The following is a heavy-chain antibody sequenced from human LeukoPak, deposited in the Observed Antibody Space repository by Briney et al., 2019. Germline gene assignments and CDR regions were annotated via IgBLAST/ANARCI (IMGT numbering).Heavy chain of an antibody. CDR1: GFTFSSSW. D-gene: IGHD2-15*01. V-gene: IGHV3-21*01. CDR2: ISSSSSYI. CDR3: ARVSPSYCSGGGCYLYWYFDL. Sequence: GGSLRLSCAASGFTFSSSWMYWVRQAPGKGLEWVSSISSSSSYIYYADSVKGRFTISRDNAKNSLYLQMNSLRAEDTAVYYCARVSPSYCSGGGCYLYWYFDLWGRGSLVTVSS. J-gene: IGHJ2*01.